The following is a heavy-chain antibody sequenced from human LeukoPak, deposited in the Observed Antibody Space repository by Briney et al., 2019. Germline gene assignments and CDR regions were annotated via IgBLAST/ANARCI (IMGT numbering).Heavy chain of an antibody. J-gene: IGHJ5*02. CDR2: IYDSGST. D-gene: IGHD3-10*01. Sequence: SETLSLTCTVSGGSISSHSWNWIRQPPGKGLEWIAYIYDSGSTTYNPSLKSRLTISIDTSKNQFSLKLSSVTAADTAVYYCARDSGTTGEVKFDPWGQGTLVTVSS. V-gene: IGHV4-59*11. CDR1: GGSISSHS. CDR3: ARDSGTTGEVKFDP.